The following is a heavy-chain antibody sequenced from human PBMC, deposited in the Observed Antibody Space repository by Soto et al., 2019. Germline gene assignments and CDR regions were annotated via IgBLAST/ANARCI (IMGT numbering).Heavy chain of an antibody. CDR1: GGTFSSYA. CDR2: IIPIFGTA. Sequence: QVQLVQSGAEVKKPGSSVKVSCKASGGTFSSYAISWVRQAPGQGLEWMGGIIPIFGTANYAQKFQGRVTITADESTSTAYMELSSLRSEDTAVYYCASAPGYCISPSCYQALGYWGQGTLVTVSS. CDR3: ASAPGYCISPSCYQALGY. J-gene: IGHJ4*02. D-gene: IGHD2-2*01. V-gene: IGHV1-69*12.